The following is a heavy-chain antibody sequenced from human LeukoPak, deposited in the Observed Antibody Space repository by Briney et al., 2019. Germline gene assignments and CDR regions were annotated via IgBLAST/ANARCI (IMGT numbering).Heavy chain of an antibody. Sequence: SGPALVKPTQTLTLTCTFSGFSLSTSGMRVSWIRQPPGKALEWLARIDWDDDKFYNRSLKTRLTISKDTSKNQVVLTMTNMDPVDTATYYCARSVRVFYFDFWGPGTLVTVSS. CDR3: ARSVRVFYFDF. D-gene: IGHD2-8*01. V-gene: IGHV2-70*04. CDR1: GFSLSTSGMR. J-gene: IGHJ4*02. CDR2: IDWDDDK.